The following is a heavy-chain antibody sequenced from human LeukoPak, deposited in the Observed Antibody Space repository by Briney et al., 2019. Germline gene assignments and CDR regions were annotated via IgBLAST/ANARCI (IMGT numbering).Heavy chain of an antibody. Sequence: SGTLSLTCTVSGGSISSDGYYWSCIRQHPGKGLEWIGYIYNSETTYYNPSFKSRVTISVDTSKNQFSLKLSSVTAADTAVYYCAREAPGVSSGYYYPYYFDYWGQGALVTVSS. CDR3: AREAPGVSSGYYYPYYFDY. CDR2: IYNSETT. CDR1: GGSISSDGYY. J-gene: IGHJ4*02. V-gene: IGHV4-31*03. D-gene: IGHD3-22*01.